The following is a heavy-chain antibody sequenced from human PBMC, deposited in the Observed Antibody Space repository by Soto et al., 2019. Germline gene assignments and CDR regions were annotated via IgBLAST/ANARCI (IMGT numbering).Heavy chain of an antibody. CDR2: IDWDDDK. CDR3: ARIRLDSSGWYSDFDY. Sequence: SGPTLVNPTQTLTLTCTFSGFSLSTSGMCVSWIRQPPGKALEWLALIDWDDDKYYSTSLKTRLTISKDTSKNQVVLTMTNMDPVDTATYYCARIRLDSSGWYSDFDYWGQGTLVTVSS. D-gene: IGHD6-19*01. V-gene: IGHV2-70*01. CDR1: GFSLSTSGMC. J-gene: IGHJ4*02.